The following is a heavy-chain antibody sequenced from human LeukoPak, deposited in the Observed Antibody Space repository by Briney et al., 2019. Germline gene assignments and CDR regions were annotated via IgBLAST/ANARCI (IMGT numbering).Heavy chain of an antibody. CDR3: ARDPNGDYIGAFDF. Sequence: GGSLRLSCEASGFTFSSYAMFWVRQAPWKGLEWVSAIVGSGAGTQYADSVKGRFTISRDNSKNTLYLQMNSLRAEDTAVYYCARDPNGDYIGAFDFRGQGTMVTVSS. J-gene: IGHJ3*01. CDR2: IVGSGAGT. V-gene: IGHV3-23*01. CDR1: GFTFSSYA. D-gene: IGHD4-17*01.